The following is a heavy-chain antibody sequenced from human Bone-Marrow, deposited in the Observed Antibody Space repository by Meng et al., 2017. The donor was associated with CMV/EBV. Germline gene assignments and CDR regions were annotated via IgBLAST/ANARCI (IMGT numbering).Heavy chain of an antibody. CDR1: GFTFGDYA. J-gene: IGHJ4*02. CDR2: IRTKAYDETT. CDR3: TSFAPYCSNGVCTFEN. D-gene: IGHD2-8*01. V-gene: IGHV3-49*04. Sequence: GESLKISCTTSGFTFGDYAMTWVRQAPGKGLEWVSFIRTKAYDETTEYAASVKGRFTISRDDSKSIAYLLMNSLKTEDTAVYYCTSFAPYCSNGVCTFENWGQGTLVTVSS.